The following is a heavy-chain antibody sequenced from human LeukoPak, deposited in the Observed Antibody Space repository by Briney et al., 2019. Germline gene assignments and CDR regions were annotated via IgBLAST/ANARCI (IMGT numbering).Heavy chain of an antibody. Sequence: ASVKVSCKASGYTFTSYYMHWARQAPGQGLEWMGIINPSGGSTSYAQKFQGRVTMTRDTSTSTVYMELSSLRSEDTAVYYCARSGAGDGYNFEGAPFDYWGQGTLVTVSS. CDR1: GYTFTSYY. CDR3: ARSGAGDGYNFEGAPFDY. D-gene: IGHD5-24*01. V-gene: IGHV1-46*01. CDR2: INPSGGST. J-gene: IGHJ4*02.